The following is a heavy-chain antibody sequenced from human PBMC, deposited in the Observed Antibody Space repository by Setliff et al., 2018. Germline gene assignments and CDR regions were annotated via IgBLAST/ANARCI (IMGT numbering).Heavy chain of an antibody. Sequence: SGPTLVNPTEPLTLTCTVSGFSLSNARMGVSWIRQPPGKALEWLAHIFSNDEKSYSTSLKSRLTISKDTSKSQVVLTMTNMDPVDTATYYCARIQWRWNPSSYYYGMDVWGQGTTVTVSS. D-gene: IGHD1-1*01. J-gene: IGHJ6*02. CDR3: ARIQWRWNPSSYYYGMDV. CDR1: GFSLSNARMG. CDR2: IFSNDEK. V-gene: IGHV2-26*01.